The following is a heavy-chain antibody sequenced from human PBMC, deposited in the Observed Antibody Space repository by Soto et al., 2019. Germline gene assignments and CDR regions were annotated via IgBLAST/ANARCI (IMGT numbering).Heavy chain of an antibody. J-gene: IGHJ3*02. CDR2: INAGNGNT. Sequence: ASLKVSCKASGYTFTSHAMHWVRQAPGQRLEWMGWINAGNGNTKYSQKFQGRVTITRDTSASTAYMELSSLRSEDTAVYYCARDSPYSLDAFDIWGQGTMVTGSS. CDR3: ARDSPYSLDAFDI. V-gene: IGHV1-3*01. D-gene: IGHD6-13*01. CDR1: GYTFTSHA.